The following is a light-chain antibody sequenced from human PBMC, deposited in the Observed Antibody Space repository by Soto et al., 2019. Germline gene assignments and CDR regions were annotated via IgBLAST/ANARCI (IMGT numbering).Light chain of an antibody. J-gene: IGKJ5*01. Sequence: IVLTHSTGTLSLSPFAIATLSGSSSQSVSSSYLAWYQQKPGQAPRLLIYDVSNRATGIPARFSGSGSGTDFTLTISSLEPEDFAVYYCQLSQQRSDWPPITFGQGTQLEIK. V-gene: IGKV3D-20*02. CDR2: DVS. CDR1: QSVSSSY. CDR3: QLSQQRSDWPPIT.